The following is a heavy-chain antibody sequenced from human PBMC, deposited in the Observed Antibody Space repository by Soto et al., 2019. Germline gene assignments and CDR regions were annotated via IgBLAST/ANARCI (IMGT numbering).Heavy chain of an antibody. CDR3: ARDLYAGKAYYYYYGMDV. V-gene: IGHV1-69*01. Sequence: QVQLVQSGAEVKKPWSSVKVSCKASGGTFSSYAISWVRQAPGQGLEWMGGIIPIFGTANYAQKFQGRVTITADESTSTAYMELSSRRSEDTAVYYCARDLYAGKAYYYYYGMDVWGQGTTVTVSS. CDR2: IIPIFGTA. J-gene: IGHJ6*02. D-gene: IGHD6-13*01. CDR1: GGTFSSYA.